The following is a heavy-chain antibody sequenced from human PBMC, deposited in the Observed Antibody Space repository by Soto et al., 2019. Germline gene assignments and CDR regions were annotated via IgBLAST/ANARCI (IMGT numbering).Heavy chain of an antibody. J-gene: IGHJ5*02. V-gene: IGHV3-30-3*01. CDR2: ISYDGSNK. CDR3: ARAPDCGGDCYSGTGAGWFDP. Sequence: QVQLVESGGGVVQPGRSLRLSCAASGFTFSSYAMHWVRQAPGKGLEWVAVISYDGSNKYYADSVKGRFTISRDNSKNPLKLQMNSLRAEHTAVYYCARAPDCGGDCYSGTGAGWFDPWGQGTLVTVSS. D-gene: IGHD2-21*02. CDR1: GFTFSSYA.